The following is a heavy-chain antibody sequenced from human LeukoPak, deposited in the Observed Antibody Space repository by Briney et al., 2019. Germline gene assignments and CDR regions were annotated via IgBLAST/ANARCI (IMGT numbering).Heavy chain of an antibody. CDR3: AKIPVDTAMANVDY. D-gene: IGHD5-18*01. CDR1: GFTFSSYG. V-gene: IGHV3-30*02. Sequence: GGSLRLSCAASGFTFSSYGMHWVRQAPGKGLEWVAFIRYDGSNKYYADSVKGRFTISRDNSKNTLYLQMNSLSAEDTAVSYCAKIPVDTAMANVDYWGQGTLVTVSS. J-gene: IGHJ4*02. CDR2: IRYDGSNK.